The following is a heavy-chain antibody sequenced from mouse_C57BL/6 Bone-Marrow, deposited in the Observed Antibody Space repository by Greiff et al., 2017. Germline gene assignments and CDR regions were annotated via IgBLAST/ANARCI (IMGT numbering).Heavy chain of an antibody. D-gene: IGHD2-5*01. J-gene: IGHJ2*01. CDR2: IDPSDSYT. CDR1: GYTFTSYW. V-gene: IGHV1-69*01. CDR3: ARDYSNYVYYFDY. Sequence: QVQLQQPGAELVMPGASVKLSCKASGYTFTSYWMHWVKQRPGQGLEWIGEIDPSDSYTNYNQKFKGKSTLTVDKSSSTAYMQLSSLTSEDSAVYYCARDYSNYVYYFDYWGQGTTLTVSS.